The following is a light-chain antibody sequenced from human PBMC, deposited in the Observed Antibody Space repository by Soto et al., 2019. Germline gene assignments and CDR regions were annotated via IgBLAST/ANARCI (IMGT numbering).Light chain of an antibody. CDR1: QGISSF. CDR3: QHPNTYPLT. CDR2: AAS. J-gene: IGKJ4*01. V-gene: IGKV1-9*01. Sequence: DIQLTQSPSFLSASVGDRVTITCRASQGISSFLAWYQQKPGKAPNLLISAASTLRTGVPSRFSGSGSGTEFTLTISSLQPEEFATYYCQHPNTYPLTFGGGTKVEI.